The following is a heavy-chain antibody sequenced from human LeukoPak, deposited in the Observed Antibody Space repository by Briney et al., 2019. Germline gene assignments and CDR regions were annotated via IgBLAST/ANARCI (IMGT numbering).Heavy chain of an antibody. Sequence: GGSLRLSCAASGFTFDDYAMHWVRQAPGKGLEWVSGISWNSGSIGYADSVKGRFTISRDNAKNSLYLQMSSLRAEDMALYYCARETWDGTYYYDSSGSPVYYFDYWGQGTLVTVSS. D-gene: IGHD3-22*01. J-gene: IGHJ4*02. CDR2: ISWNSGSI. V-gene: IGHV3-9*03. CDR3: ARETWDGTYYYDSSGSPVYYFDY. CDR1: GFTFDDYA.